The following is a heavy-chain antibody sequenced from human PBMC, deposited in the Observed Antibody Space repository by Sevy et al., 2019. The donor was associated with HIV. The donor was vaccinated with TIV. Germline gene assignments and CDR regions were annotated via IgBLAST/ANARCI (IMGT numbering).Heavy chain of an antibody. D-gene: IGHD1-7*01. J-gene: IGHJ4*02. Sequence: GGSLRLSCAVSGFTFSNYWMSWVRQAPGKGLECVANINQDGGEKYYLDSVKGGFFVSRENAKNALYLQMDSLRAEDAAVYYCAREQITGAKPYYFDYWGQGTLVTVSS. CDR1: GFTFSNYW. V-gene: IGHV3-7*01. CDR2: INQDGGEK. CDR3: AREQITGAKPYYFDY.